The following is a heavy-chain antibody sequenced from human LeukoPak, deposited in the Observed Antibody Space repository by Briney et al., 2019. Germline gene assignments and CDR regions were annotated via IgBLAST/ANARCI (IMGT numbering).Heavy chain of an antibody. CDR1: GYTFTSNY. V-gene: IGHV1-46*01. Sequence: ASVKVSCKAFGYTFTSNYMHWVRQAPGQGPEWMGVISPSGGSTTYAQKFQGRVTLTRDMSTSTDYLELSSLRSEDTAVYYCAKAISVGATTDAADWGQGTLVTVSS. J-gene: IGHJ4*02. CDR3: AKAISVGATTDAAD. D-gene: IGHD1-26*01. CDR2: ISPSGGST.